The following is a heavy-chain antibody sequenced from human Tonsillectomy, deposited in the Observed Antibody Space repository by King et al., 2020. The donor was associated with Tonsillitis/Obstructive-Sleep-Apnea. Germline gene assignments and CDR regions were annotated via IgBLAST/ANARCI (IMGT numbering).Heavy chain of an antibody. CDR3: ARVNYDFQPYMDV. Sequence: QLQESGPGLVKPSETLSLTCTVSGGSISSYYWSWIRQPPGKGLEWIGYIYYSGSTNYNPSLKSRVTISVDTSKNQFSLKLSSVTAADTAVYYCARVNYDFQPYMDVWGKGTTVTVSS. J-gene: IGHJ6*03. CDR2: IYYSGST. CDR1: GGSISSYY. D-gene: IGHD3-3*01. V-gene: IGHV4-59*01.